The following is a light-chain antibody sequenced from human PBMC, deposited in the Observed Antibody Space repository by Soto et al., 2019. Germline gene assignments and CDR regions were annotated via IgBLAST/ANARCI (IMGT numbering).Light chain of an antibody. Sequence: EIVLTQSPGTLSLSPGERATLSCRASQSVRNNYLAWYQQRPGQAPRLLIYAASSRATGIPDRFSGSGSGTEFTLTISSLQPDDFATYYCQQSYSNPTWTFGQGTKVDIK. J-gene: IGKJ1*01. CDR3: QQSYSNPTWT. CDR1: QSVRNNY. V-gene: IGKV3-20*01. CDR2: AAS.